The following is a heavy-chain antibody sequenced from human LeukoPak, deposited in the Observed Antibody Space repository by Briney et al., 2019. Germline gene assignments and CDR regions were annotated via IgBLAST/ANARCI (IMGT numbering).Heavy chain of an antibody. V-gene: IGHV3-7*01. Sequence: GGSLRLSCAACGFTFSSYWMNWVRQAPGKGLEWVANIKQDGSEKYYVDSVKGRFTISRDNSKNTLYLQMNSLRAEDTAVYYCAREFHPTGDYFDYWGQGTLVTVSS. D-gene: IGHD7-27*01. J-gene: IGHJ4*02. CDR1: GFTFSSYW. CDR3: AREFHPTGDYFDY. CDR2: IKQDGSEK.